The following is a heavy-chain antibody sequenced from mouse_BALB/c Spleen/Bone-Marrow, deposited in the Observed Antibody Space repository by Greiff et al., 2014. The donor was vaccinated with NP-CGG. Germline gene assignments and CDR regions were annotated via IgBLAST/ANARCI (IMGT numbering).Heavy chain of an antibody. J-gene: IGHJ2*01. V-gene: IGHV5-9-3*01. D-gene: IGHD1-1*01. Sequence: VQLKESGGGLVKPGGSLKLSCAASGFTFSSYAMSWVRQTPEKRLEWVATISSGGSYTYYPDSVKGRFTIPRDNAKNTLYLQMSSLRSEDTAMYYCARHYYGSSYYFDYWGQGTTLTVSS. CDR3: ARHYYGSSYYFDY. CDR2: ISSGGSYT. CDR1: GFTFSSYA.